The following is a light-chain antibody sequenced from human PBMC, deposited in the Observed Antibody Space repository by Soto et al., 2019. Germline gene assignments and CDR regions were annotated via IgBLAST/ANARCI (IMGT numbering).Light chain of an antibody. V-gene: IGKV3-15*01. CDR3: QQYSNWPS. CDR2: GAS. J-gene: IGKJ4*02. Sequence: EIVMTQSPAPLSVSPGERATLSCRASRSVSINLAWYQQKPGQAPRLLIYGASTRATGIPARFSGSGSGTEFTLTSCSQQSEDFTVYCCQQYSNWPSFGGGTKVDIK. CDR1: RSVSIN.